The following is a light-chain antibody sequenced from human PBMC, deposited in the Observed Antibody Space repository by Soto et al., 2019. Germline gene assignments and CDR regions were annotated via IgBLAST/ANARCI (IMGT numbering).Light chain of an antibody. CDR3: QQLNSYPRT. CDR2: AAS. J-gene: IGKJ1*01. V-gene: IGKV1-9*01. CDR1: QGISNS. Sequence: DIQLTQSPSFLSASVGDRVTITCRASQGISNSLAWYQQKLGKAPNLLIYAASTLQSGVPSRFSGSGSGTEFTLTISSLQPEDFATYYCQQLNSYPRTLGQGTKVEIK.